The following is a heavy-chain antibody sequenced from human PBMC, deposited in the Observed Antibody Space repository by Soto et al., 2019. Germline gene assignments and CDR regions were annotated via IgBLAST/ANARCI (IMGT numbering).Heavy chain of an antibody. D-gene: IGHD6-19*01. Sequence: PGGSLRLSCAASGFTFSRLAMGWVRQAPGKGLEWVSVIDYSGGTTYYTDSVKGRFTISRDNSKKMLFLQTNSLRAEDTAVYFCAKDATRTDGWYYFDYWGQGALVTVS. CDR3: AKDATRTDGWYYFDY. V-gene: IGHV3-23*01. CDR1: GFTFSRLA. J-gene: IGHJ4*02. CDR2: IDYSGGTT.